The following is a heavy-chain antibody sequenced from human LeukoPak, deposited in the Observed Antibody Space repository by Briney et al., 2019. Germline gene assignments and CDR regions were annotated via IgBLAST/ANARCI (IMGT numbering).Heavy chain of an antibody. CDR3: ARGEISGYSYYFDY. V-gene: IGHV4-30-4*08. CDR1: GGSIRSGDYY. CDR2: ISYSGST. Sequence: PSQTLSLTCTVSGGSIRSGDYYWSWIRQPPGKGLEWIGYISYSGSTYYNPSLKSRATLSVDPSKNQFSLMLSSVTAADTAVYYCARGEISGYSYYFDYWGQGTLVTVSS. J-gene: IGHJ4*02. D-gene: IGHD6-25*01.